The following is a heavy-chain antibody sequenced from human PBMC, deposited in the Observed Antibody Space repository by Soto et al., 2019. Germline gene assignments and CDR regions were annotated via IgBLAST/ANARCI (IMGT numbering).Heavy chain of an antibody. Sequence: GGSLRLSCAASGFTFSNAWMSWVRQAPGKGLEWVGRIKSKTDGGTTDYAAPVKGRFTISRDDSKNTLYLQMNSLKTEDTAVYYCTLGGYDSSGYFDYWGQGTLVTVSS. CDR2: IKSKTDGGTT. J-gene: IGHJ4*02. V-gene: IGHV3-15*01. D-gene: IGHD3-22*01. CDR3: TLGGYDSSGYFDY. CDR1: GFTFSNAW.